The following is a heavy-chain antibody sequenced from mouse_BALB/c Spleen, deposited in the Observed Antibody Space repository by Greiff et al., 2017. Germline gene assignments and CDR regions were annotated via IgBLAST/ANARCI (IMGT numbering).Heavy chain of an antibody. V-gene: IGHV1-80*01. CDR1: GYAFSSYW. D-gene: IGHD2-3*01. CDR3: ARSGDGYL. J-gene: IGHJ3*01. CDR2: IYPGDGDT. Sequence: QVQLQQPGAELVRPGASVKISCKASGYAFSSYWMNWVKQRPGQGLEWIGQIYPGDGDTNYNGKFKGKATLTADKSSSTAYMQLSSLTSEDSAVYFCARSGDGYLWGQGTLVTVSA.